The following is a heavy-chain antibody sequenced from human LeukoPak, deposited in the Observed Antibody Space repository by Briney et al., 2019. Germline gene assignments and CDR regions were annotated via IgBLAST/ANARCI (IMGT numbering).Heavy chain of an antibody. Sequence: GGSLRLSYAASGFTFSNAWMSWVRQAPGKGLEWVGRIKSKTDGGTTDYAAPVKGRFTISRDDSKNTLYLQMNSLKTEDTAVYYCTTSIVVVTVIRDYWGQGTLVTVSS. CDR1: GFTFSNAW. CDR2: IKSKTDGGTT. CDR3: TTSIVVVTVIRDY. J-gene: IGHJ4*02. V-gene: IGHV3-15*01. D-gene: IGHD2-21*02.